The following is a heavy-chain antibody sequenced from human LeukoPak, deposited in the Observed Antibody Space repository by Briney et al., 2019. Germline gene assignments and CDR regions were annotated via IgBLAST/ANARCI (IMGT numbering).Heavy chain of an antibody. CDR3: ARYITVGATYQHFDY. D-gene: IGHD1-26*01. CDR2: INPNSGGT. J-gene: IGHJ4*02. Sequence: ASVTVSCKASGYTFTGYYMHWVRQAPGQGLEWMGRINPNSGGTNYAQKFQGRVTMTRDTSISTAYMELSRLRSDDTAVYYCARYITVGATYQHFDYWGQGTLVTVSS. V-gene: IGHV1-2*06. CDR1: GYTFTGYY.